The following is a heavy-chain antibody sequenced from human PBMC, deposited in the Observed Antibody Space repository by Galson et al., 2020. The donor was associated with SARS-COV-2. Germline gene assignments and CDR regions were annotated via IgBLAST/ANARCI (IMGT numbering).Heavy chain of an antibody. CDR1: ELTVTMAY. V-gene: IGHV3-53*01. D-gene: IGHD1-26*01. CDR3: ASLANSPYMDV. J-gene: IGHJ6*03. Sequence: GESLKISCAASELTVTMAYMTWVRQAPGKGLEWVSVIYAGGSTDYADSVKGRFTVSRDKSKKTLFLQMNSLRVEDTAVYYCASLANSPYMDVWGKGTTVTVSS. CDR2: IYAGGST.